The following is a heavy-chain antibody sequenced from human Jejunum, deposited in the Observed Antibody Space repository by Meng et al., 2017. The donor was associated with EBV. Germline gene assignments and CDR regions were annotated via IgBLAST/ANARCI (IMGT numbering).Heavy chain of an antibody. CDR1: VGSFNYYY. CDR3: ARKAVPGTFARPKFDY. J-gene: IGHJ4*02. Sequence: QVKLQRWGDAIFKPSVPLSLPCAVYVGSFNYYYWTWIRQPPGKGLEWIGEIIHSGSTNYDPSLKSRVTISVDRSKNQFSLKLTSVTAADTAVYYCARKAVPGTFARPKFDYWGQGTLVTVSS. D-gene: IGHD6-19*01. V-gene: IGHV4-34*12. CDR2: IIHSGST.